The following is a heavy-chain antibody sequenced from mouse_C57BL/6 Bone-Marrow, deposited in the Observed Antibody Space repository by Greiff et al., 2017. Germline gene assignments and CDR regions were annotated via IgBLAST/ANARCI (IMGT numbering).Heavy chain of an antibody. D-gene: IGHD1-1*01. J-gene: IGHJ2*01. CDR2: FHPYNDDT. CDR1: GYTFTTYP. V-gene: IGHV1-47*01. Sequence: QVQLQQSGAELVKPGASVKMSCKASGYTFTTYPIEWMKQNHGKSLEWIGNFHPYNDDTKYNEKFKGKATLTVEQSSSTVYLELSRLTSDDSAVYYCARDRNYYGSSYFDYWGQGTTLTVSS. CDR3: ARDRNYYGSSYFDY.